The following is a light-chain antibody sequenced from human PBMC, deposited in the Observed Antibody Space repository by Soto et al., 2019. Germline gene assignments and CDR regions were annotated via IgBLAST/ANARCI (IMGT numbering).Light chain of an antibody. CDR2: GVH. CDR3: SSYTSSGTPV. J-gene: IGLJ3*02. CDR1: SSDVGGYNY. V-gene: IGLV2-14*01. Sequence: QSALTQPASVSGSPGQSITISCTGTSSDVGGYNYLSWYQQHPGKAPKVMIFGVHNRPSGVSNRFSGSKSGNTASLTISGLQAEDKADYYCSSYTSSGTPVFGGGTKLTVL.